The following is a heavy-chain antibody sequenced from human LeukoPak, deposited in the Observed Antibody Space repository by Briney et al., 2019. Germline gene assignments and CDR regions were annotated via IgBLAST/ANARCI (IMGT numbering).Heavy chain of an antibody. J-gene: IGHJ4*02. CDR3: ARPSLWFGESHYYFDY. V-gene: IGHV3-23*01. CDR1: GFTFSSYA. D-gene: IGHD3-10*01. CDR2: ISGSGGST. Sequence: GGSLRLSCAASGFTFSSYAMSWVRQAPGKGLEWVSAISGSGGSTYYADSVKGRFTISRDNSKNTLYLQMNSLRAEDTAVYYCARPSLWFGESHYYFDYWGQGTLVTVSS.